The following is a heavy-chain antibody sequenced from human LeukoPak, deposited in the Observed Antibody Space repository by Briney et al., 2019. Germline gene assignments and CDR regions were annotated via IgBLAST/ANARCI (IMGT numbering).Heavy chain of an antibody. V-gene: IGHV3-20*04. J-gene: IGHJ4*02. CDR2: INWNGGST. CDR1: GFMFSNYA. D-gene: IGHD2-15*01. Sequence: GGSLRLSCVASGFMFSNYAMHWVRQAPGKGLEWVSGINWNGGSTGYADSVKGRFTISRDNAKNSLYLQMNSLRAEDTALYYCARDDCSGGSCSFDYWGQGTLVTVSS. CDR3: ARDDCSGGSCSFDY.